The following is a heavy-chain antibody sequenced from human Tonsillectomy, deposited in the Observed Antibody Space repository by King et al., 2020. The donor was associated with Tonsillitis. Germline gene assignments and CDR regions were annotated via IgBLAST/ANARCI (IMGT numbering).Heavy chain of an antibody. CDR1: GFTFSSYG. CDR3: ARRGWYQRALGYYYYGMDV. Sequence: VQLVESGGGVVQPGRSLRLSCAASGFTFSSYGMHWVRQAPGKGLEWGAVIWYDGSNKYYADSVKGRFTISRDNSKNTLYLQMKSLRAEDTAVYSCARRGWYQRALGYYYYGMDVWGQGTTVTVSS. CDR2: IWYDGSNK. D-gene: IGHD2-15*01. J-gene: IGHJ6*02. V-gene: IGHV3-33*01.